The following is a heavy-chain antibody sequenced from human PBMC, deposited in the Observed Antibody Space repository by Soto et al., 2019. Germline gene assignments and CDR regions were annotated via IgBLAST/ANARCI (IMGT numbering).Heavy chain of an antibody. CDR1: GGSISSGGYY. J-gene: IGHJ4*02. D-gene: IGHD6-13*01. CDR3: ARARYSSSWTGPVFDY. CDR2: IYYSGST. V-gene: IGHV4-31*03. Sequence: SETLSLTCTVSGGSISSGGYYWSWIRQHPGKGLELIGYIYYSGSTYYNPSLKSRVTISVDTSKNQFSLKLSSVTAADTAVYYCARARYSSSWTGPVFDYWGQGTLVTVSS.